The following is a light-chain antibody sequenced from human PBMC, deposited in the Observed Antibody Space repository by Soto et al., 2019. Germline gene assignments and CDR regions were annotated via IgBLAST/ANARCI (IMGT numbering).Light chain of an antibody. CDR2: GNN. CDR3: GSWDSSMSAYV. CDR1: SSNIGAGYG. Sequence: QSVLTQPPSVSGAPGQRVTISCTGSSSNIGAGYGVHWYQQLPGTAPKLLIYGNNNRPSGVPDRFSGSKSGTSASLAITGLQAEDEADYYCGSWDSSMSAYVFGTGTKVTVL. V-gene: IGLV1-40*01. J-gene: IGLJ1*01.